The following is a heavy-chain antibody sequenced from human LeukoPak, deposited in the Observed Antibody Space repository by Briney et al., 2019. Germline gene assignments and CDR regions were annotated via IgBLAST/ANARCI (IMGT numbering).Heavy chain of an antibody. D-gene: IGHD5-12*01. CDR1: GGSISSSNW. J-gene: IGHJ6*04. CDR3: ARDYHSGYDWYELGV. V-gene: IGHV4-4*02. Sequence: SETLSLTCAVSGGSISSSNWWRWVRQPPGEGLECIGEIYHSRSTNYNPSLKSPVTISVDKSKNQFSLKLSSVTAAAPAVYYCARDYHSGYDWYELGVWGKGTTVTISS. CDR2: IYHSRST.